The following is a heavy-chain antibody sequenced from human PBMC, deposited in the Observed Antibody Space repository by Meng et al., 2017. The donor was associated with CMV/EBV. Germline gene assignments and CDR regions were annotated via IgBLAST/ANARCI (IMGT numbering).Heavy chain of an antibody. V-gene: IGHV4-34*01. D-gene: IGHD1-26*01. Sequence: QEVGSGLLQPSGSLSLTCAGYGGSFSGYDWSWFRQPPGKGLEWIGEINHSGSTNYNPSLKSRVNISVDTSKNQFSLKLSSVTAADTAVYYCARGVGGWFDPWGQGTLVTVSS. CDR2: INHSGST. CDR1: GGSFSGYD. J-gene: IGHJ5*02. CDR3: ARGVGGWFDP.